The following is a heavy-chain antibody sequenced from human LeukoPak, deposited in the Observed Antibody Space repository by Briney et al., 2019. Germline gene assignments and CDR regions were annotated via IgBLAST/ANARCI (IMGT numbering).Heavy chain of an antibody. CDR3: ARDGYSSAKYYFDY. V-gene: IGHV1-46*01. Sequence: ASVKVSCKASGGTFTSFYIHWLRQAPGQGLEWMGIINPSGGSTSYAQKFQGRVTMTRDTSTSTVYMELSSLRSEDTAVYYCARDGYSSAKYYFDYWGQGTLVTVSS. J-gene: IGHJ4*02. D-gene: IGHD6-19*01. CDR1: GGTFTSFY. CDR2: INPSGGST.